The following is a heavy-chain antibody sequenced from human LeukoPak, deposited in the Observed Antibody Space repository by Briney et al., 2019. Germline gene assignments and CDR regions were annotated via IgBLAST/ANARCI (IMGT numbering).Heavy chain of an antibody. V-gene: IGHV3-30-3*01. D-gene: IGHD4-17*01. CDR1: GFTFSSYA. Sequence: GGSLRLSCAASGFTFSSYAMHWVRQAPGKGLEWVAVISYDGSNKYYADSVKGRFTISRDNSKNTLYPQMNSLRAEDTAVYYCASEYTVTNPGYYYYYGMDVWGQGTTVTVSS. CDR2: ISYDGSNK. J-gene: IGHJ6*02. CDR3: ASEYTVTNPGYYYYYGMDV.